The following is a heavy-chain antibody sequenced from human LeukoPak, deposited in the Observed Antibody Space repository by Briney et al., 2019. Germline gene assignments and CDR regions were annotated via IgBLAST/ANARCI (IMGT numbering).Heavy chain of an antibody. CDR2: ISSSGIAK. J-gene: IGHJ4*02. Sequence: PGGSLRLSCAASGFTFIDSCMTWIRQAPGTGLEWDSYISSSGIAKYYADSVKGRFTISRDNGKNSLYLQMDSLRAEDTAMYFCARDPYYYDSTAYFASFHNWGQGTLVTVSS. V-gene: IGHV3-11*01. CDR1: GFTFIDSC. CDR3: ARDPYYYDSTAYFASFHN. D-gene: IGHD3-22*01.